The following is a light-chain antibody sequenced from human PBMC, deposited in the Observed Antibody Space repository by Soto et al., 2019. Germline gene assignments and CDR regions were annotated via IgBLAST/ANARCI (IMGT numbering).Light chain of an antibody. V-gene: IGKV1-39*01. CDR3: QQYNNWPPIT. J-gene: IGKJ5*01. CDR2: AAS. CDR1: QYISSY. Sequence: DIQMTQSPSSLSASVGDRVTITCRASQYISSYLNWYQQKPGKAPKVLIYAASTLQSGVPSRFSGSGSGTDFTLTISNLQPEDFATYYCQQYNNWPPITFGRGTRLEIK.